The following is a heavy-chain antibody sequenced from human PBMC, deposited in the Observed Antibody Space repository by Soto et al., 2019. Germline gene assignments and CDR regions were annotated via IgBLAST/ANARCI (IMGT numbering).Heavy chain of an antibody. CDR3: ARGWRFDP. J-gene: IGHJ5*02. CDR1: GWYFSCYQ. CDR2: INHSGTT. D-gene: IGHD1-1*01. V-gene: IGHV4-34*01. Sequence: SETLSFTCVFYGWYFSCYQWNWIRQSPGQGLEWIGEINHSGTTKYNPSLESRINLSVDTSKKQFSLKMFSVTAADTAIYYCARGWRFDPWGQGTQVNVSS.